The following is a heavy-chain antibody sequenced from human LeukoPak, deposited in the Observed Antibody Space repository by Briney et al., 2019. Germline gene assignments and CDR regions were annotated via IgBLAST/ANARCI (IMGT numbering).Heavy chain of an antibody. D-gene: IGHD2-15*01. CDR1: GFTFSSHA. CDR3: ARDIVVEDDYYYYGMDV. CDR2: ISYDGSNK. J-gene: IGHJ6*02. V-gene: IGHV3-30*04. Sequence: GRSLRLSCAASGFTFSSHAMHWVRQAPGKGLEWVAVISYDGSNKYYADSVKGRFTISRDNSKNTLYLQMNSLRAEDTAVYYCARDIVVEDDYYYYGMDVWGQGTTVTVSS.